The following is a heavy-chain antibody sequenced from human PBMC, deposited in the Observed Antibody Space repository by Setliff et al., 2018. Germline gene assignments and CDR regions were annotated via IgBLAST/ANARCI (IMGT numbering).Heavy chain of an antibody. D-gene: IGHD2-2*01. CDR2: IYYSGGA. V-gene: IGHV4-59*01. Sequence: SETLSLTCSVSGDSINHFFWTWVRLSPGKGLEWIGYIYYSGGATYNPSLRGQASIAIGASKAHFSLDLRTVTTADTAVYYCARDASFGFDVWGPGITVTVS. CDR3: ARDASFGFDV. CDR1: GDSINHFF. J-gene: IGHJ6*02.